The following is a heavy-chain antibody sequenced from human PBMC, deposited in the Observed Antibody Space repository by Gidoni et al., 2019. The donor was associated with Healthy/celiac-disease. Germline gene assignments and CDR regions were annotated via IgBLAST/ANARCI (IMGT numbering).Heavy chain of an antibody. J-gene: IGHJ3*02. Sequence: QVQLVESGGGVVQPGRSLRLSCAASGFTFSSSGMHWVRQAPGKGLEWVAVIWYDGSNKYYADSVKGRFTISRDNSKNTLYLQMNSLRAEDTAVYYCARDTSDSSGYSWPGAFDIWGQGTMVTVSS. D-gene: IGHD3-22*01. CDR1: GFTFSSSG. V-gene: IGHV3-33*01. CDR3: ARDTSDSSGYSWPGAFDI. CDR2: IWYDGSNK.